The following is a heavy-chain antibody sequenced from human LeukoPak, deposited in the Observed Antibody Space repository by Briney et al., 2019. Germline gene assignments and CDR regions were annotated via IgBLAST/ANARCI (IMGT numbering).Heavy chain of an antibody. Sequence: GGSLRLSCAASGFTFDDYAMHWVRQAPGKGLEGVSGISWNSGSIGYADSVKGRFTISRDNAKNSLYLQMNSLRAEDMALYYCAKGNVDIVATSYFDYWGQGTLVTVSS. J-gene: IGHJ4*02. D-gene: IGHD5-12*01. CDR1: GFTFDDYA. V-gene: IGHV3-9*03. CDR3: AKGNVDIVATSYFDY. CDR2: ISWNSGSI.